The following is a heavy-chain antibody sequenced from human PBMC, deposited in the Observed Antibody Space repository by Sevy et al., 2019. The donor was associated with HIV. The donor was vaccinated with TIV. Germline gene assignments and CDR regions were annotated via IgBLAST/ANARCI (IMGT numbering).Heavy chain of an antibody. J-gene: IGHJ6*02. V-gene: IGHV1-46*02. CDR2: INPSGGST. CDR3: ARLVIDYYYYGMDV. D-gene: IGHD2-15*01. Sequence: ASMKVSCKASGYTFNNYYMHWVRQAPGQGLEWMGVINPSGGSTNYAQKFQGRVTLTRDTSTSTIYMELSSLRSEDTAVYYCARLVIDYYYYGMDVWGQGTTVTVSS. CDR1: GYTFNNYY.